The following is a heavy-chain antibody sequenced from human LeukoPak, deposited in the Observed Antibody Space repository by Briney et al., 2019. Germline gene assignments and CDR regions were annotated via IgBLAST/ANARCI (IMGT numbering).Heavy chain of an antibody. D-gene: IGHD1-26*01. CDR1: GFIFDSYD. J-gene: IGHJ3*02. CDR3: AREGSRSDDAFDI. CDR2: INWNGITT. Sequence: PGGSLRLSCAASGFIFDSYDMNWVRQVPGKGLEWVSGINWNGITTRYGDSVKGRFTTSRDSAKNSLYLQMNSLRAEDTALYYCAREGSRSDDAFDIWGQGTMVTVSS. V-gene: IGHV3-20*04.